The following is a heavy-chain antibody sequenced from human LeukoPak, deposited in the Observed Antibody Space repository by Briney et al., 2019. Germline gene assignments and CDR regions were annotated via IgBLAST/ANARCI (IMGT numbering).Heavy chain of an antibody. CDR3: ARDRGYNSFDY. CDR1: GVTFSSLW. D-gene: IGHD3-10*01. J-gene: IGHJ4*02. CDR2: INPDGSVK. Sequence: GGSLRLSCAASGVTFSSLWMTWVRQAPGKGLEWVANINPDGSVKNYVDSMRGRFTISGDNAKNSLYLQMSSLRAEDTAVYYCARDRGYNSFDYWGQGTLVTVSS. V-gene: IGHV3-7*01.